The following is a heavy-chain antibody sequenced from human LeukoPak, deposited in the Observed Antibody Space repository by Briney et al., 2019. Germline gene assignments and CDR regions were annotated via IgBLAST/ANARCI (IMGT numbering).Heavy chain of an antibody. V-gene: IGHV1-8*01. CDR3: AKNVRDTGTFDY. J-gene: IGHJ4*02. Sequence: ASVTVSCTASGYTFTTYDINWVRQATGQGLEWMGWMNPNSGNTGYAQRFQGRVTMTRDTSISTAYMGLNSLTSEDTAVYYCAKNVRDTGTFDYWGQGTLVTVSS. CDR1: GYTFTTYD. D-gene: IGHD5-18*01. CDR2: MNPNSGNT.